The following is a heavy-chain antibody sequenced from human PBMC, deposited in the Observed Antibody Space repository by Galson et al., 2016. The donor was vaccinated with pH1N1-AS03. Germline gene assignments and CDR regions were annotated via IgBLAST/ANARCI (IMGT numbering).Heavy chain of an antibody. CDR1: GFTFSSFG. J-gene: IGHJ4*02. CDR3: AKVSAGSSSYNYFDH. D-gene: IGHD2-2*01. V-gene: IGHV3-30*02. CDR2: IRFDGSVR. Sequence: SLRLSCAASGFTFSSFGMHWVRRAPGKGLEWVAFIRFDGSVRFYADSVKGRFTISRDDSKNTLYLQMNSLRAEDTAVYFCAKVSAGSSSYNYFDHWGQGTLVIVS.